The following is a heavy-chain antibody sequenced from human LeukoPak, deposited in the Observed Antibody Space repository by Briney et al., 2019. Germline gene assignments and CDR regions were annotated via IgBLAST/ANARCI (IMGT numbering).Heavy chain of an antibody. J-gene: IGHJ4*02. Sequence: PSETLSLTCTVSGGSISSYYWSWIRQPAGKGLEWIGRIYTSGSTNYNPSLKSRVTMSVDTSKNQFSLKLSSVTAADTAVYYCARGVRYYDSSGYYSHFDYWGQGTLVTVSS. CDR3: ARGVRYYDSSGYYSHFDY. D-gene: IGHD3-22*01. V-gene: IGHV4-4*07. CDR2: IYTSGST. CDR1: GGSISSYY.